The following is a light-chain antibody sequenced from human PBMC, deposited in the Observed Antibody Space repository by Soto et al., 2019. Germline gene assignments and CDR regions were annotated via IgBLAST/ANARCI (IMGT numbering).Light chain of an antibody. V-gene: IGKV1-5*03. J-gene: IGKJ1*01. CDR1: QNIGSW. CDR3: QQYNRYSRA. Sequence: EIQMTQYPSTLSASVGDRFTSTGLASQNIGSWLAWYQQKPGKVPKVLIYKAYSLQSGVTLRFRGSGSGTEFTITISSLQPDDFATYYCQQYNRYSRAFGQGTKVEIK. CDR2: KAY.